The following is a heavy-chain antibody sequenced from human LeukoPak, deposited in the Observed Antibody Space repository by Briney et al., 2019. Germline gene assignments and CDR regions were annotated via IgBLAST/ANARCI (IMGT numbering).Heavy chain of an antibody. D-gene: IGHD3-10*01. CDR1: GFTFSSYW. V-gene: IGHV3-74*01. Sequence: GGALRLSCAASGFTFSSYWMHWGCQEPGKGLVWVSRINSDGSSTSYADSAKGRFTISRDNAKNTLYLQVNSLIAEDTAVYYCARDPHGSASYWGQGTLVTVSS. CDR2: INSDGSST. CDR3: ARDPHGSASY. J-gene: IGHJ4*01.